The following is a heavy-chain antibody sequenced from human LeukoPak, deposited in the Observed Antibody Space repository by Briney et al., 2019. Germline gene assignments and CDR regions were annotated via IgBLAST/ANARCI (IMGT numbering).Heavy chain of an antibody. V-gene: IGHV3-23*01. J-gene: IGHJ4*02. CDR3: AKEPDYGDYFDY. CDR1: GFTFSSYA. D-gene: IGHD4-17*01. CDR2: ISGSGGRI. Sequence: GGSLRLSCAASGFTFSSYAMSWVRQAPGKGLEWVSAISGSGGRIYFADSVKGRFTISRDNSKNTLYLQMNSLRAEDTAVYYCAKEPDYGDYFDYWGQGTLVTVS.